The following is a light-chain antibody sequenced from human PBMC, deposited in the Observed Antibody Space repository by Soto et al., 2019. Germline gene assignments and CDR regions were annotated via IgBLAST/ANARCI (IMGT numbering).Light chain of an antibody. V-gene: IGKV3-20*01. J-gene: IGKJ2*01. CDR1: QSVSSSY. CDR2: GAS. Sequence: EIVLTQSPGTLSLSPGERATLSCRASQSVSSSYLAWYQQKPGQAPRLPIYGASSRATGIPDRFSGSRSGTVFTLTLSSLETEDFAVYYCQLYGSSPLYTFGQGNKLEIK. CDR3: QLYGSSPLYT.